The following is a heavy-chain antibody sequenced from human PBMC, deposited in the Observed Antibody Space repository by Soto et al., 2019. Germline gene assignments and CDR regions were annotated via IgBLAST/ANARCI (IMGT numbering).Heavy chain of an antibody. D-gene: IGHD3-10*01. Sequence: SETLSLTCAVSGGSISSSNWWSWVRQPPGKGLEWIGEIYHSGSTNYNPSLKSRVTISVDKSKNQFSLKLSSVTAADTAVYYCARGQEAELLWFGELFTYYFDYWGQGTLVTVSS. CDR1: GGSISSSNW. V-gene: IGHV4-4*02. CDR3: ARGQEAELLWFGELFTYYFDY. CDR2: IYHSGST. J-gene: IGHJ4*02.